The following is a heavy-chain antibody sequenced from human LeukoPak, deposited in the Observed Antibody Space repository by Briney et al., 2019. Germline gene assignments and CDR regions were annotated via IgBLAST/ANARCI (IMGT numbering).Heavy chain of an antibody. CDR3: ASSGIAAAGLLLLWFDP. Sequence: ASVKVSCKASGYTFTSYGISWVRQAPGQGLEWMGWISAYNGNTNYVQKLQGRVTMTTDTSTSTAYMELRSLRSDDTAVYYCASSGIAAAGLLLLWFDPWGQGILVTVSS. D-gene: IGHD6-13*01. CDR2: ISAYNGNT. CDR1: GYTFTSYG. J-gene: IGHJ5*02. V-gene: IGHV1-18*01.